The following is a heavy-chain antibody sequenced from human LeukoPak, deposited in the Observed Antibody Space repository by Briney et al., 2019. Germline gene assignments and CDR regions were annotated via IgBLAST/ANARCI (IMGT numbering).Heavy chain of an antibody. D-gene: IGHD2-2*01. J-gene: IGHJ4*02. CDR3: AREEPAARVGY. V-gene: IGHV4-30-4*08. CDR2: IYYSGST. CDR1: GGSISSGDYY. Sequence: PSQTLSLTCTVSGGSISSGDYYWNWIRRPPGKGLEWIGYIYYSGSTYYNPSLKSRVTISVDTSKNQFSLKLSSVTAADTAVYYCAREEPAARVGYWGQGTLVTVSS.